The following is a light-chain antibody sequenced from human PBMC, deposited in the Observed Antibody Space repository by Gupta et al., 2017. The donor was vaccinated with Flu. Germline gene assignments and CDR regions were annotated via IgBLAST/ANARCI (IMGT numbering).Light chain of an antibody. CDR1: HDVGDY. CDR3: QAYDFSPYA. Sequence: DVHLTQSPSSLSSSVGDRVTITCQASHDVGDYLNWFQKKPGKAPNLVIYRASHLESGDPSRFSGRGFGTDFTLTITNLQAEDVATYYCQAYDFSPYAFGQGTTVDIK. V-gene: IGKV1-33*01. CDR2: RAS. J-gene: IGKJ2*01.